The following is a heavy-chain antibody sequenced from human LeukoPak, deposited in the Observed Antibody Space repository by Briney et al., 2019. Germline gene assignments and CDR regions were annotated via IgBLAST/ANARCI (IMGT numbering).Heavy chain of an antibody. CDR3: ARFGTTGRALNGMDV. CDR1: GFTFSSYW. J-gene: IGHJ6*02. D-gene: IGHD1-1*01. Sequence: GGSLRLSCTASGFTFSSYWMHWVRQAPGKGLVWVSRINSDGSSTSYADSVKGRFTISRDNAKNTLYVQMNSLRAEDTAVYYCARFGTTGRALNGMDVWGQGTTVTVSS. CDR2: INSDGSST. V-gene: IGHV3-74*01.